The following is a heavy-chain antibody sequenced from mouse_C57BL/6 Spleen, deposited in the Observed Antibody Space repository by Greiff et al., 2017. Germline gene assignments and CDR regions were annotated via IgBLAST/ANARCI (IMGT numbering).Heavy chain of an antibody. CDR1: GFTFSDYY. CDR2: INYDGSST. D-gene: IGHD1-1*01. J-gene: IGHJ2*01. V-gene: IGHV5-16*01. Sequence: EVQLQESEGGLVQPGSSMKLSCTASGFTFSDYYMAWVRQVPEKGLEWVANINYDGSSTYYLDSLKSRFIISRDNAKNILYLQMSSLKSEDTATYYCARVLRFYYFDYWGQGTTLTVSS. CDR3: ARVLRFYYFDY.